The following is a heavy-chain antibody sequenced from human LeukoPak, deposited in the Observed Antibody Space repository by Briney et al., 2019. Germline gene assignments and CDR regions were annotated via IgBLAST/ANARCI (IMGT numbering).Heavy chain of an antibody. J-gene: IGHJ3*02. CDR2: FYSGGST. D-gene: IGHD5-24*01. CDR1: GLTVSSNY. Sequence: GGSLRLSCAASGLTVSSNYMSWVRQAPGKGLEWVSVFYSGGSTYYADSVKGRFTISRDNSKNTLYLQMNSLRAEDTAVYYCARENIRWPLAFDIWGQGTMVTASS. CDR3: ARENIRWPLAFDI. V-gene: IGHV3-53*01.